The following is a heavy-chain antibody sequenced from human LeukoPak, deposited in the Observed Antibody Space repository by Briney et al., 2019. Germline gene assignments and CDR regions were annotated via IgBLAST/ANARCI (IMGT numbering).Heavy chain of an antibody. D-gene: IGHD3-3*01. CDR3: AREYKPYYDLWSGYPIHYYFDY. CDR1: GGSVSSGSYY. Sequence: SGTLSLTCTVSGGSVSSGSYYWSWIRQPPGKGLEWIGYIYYSGSTNYNPSLKSRVTISVDTSKNQFSLKLSSVTAADTAVYYCAREYKPYYDLWSGYPIHYYFDYWGQGTLVTVSS. CDR2: IYYSGST. V-gene: IGHV4-61*01. J-gene: IGHJ4*02.